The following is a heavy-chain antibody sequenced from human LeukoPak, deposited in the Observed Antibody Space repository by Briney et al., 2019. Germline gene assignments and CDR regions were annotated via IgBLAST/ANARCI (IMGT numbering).Heavy chain of an antibody. D-gene: IGHD6-25*01. J-gene: IGHJ4*02. CDR1: GFTFSTNA. CDR3: AKIKGEQRGHFDY. V-gene: IGHV3-23*01. Sequence: GGSLRLSCAASGFTFSTNAMNWVRQAPGKGLEWVSGIGSDGRAFYTDSVKGRFTISRDNSKNTLYLQMNSLRAEDTAIYYCAKIKGEQRGHFDYWGQGTLVTVSS. CDR2: IGSDGRA.